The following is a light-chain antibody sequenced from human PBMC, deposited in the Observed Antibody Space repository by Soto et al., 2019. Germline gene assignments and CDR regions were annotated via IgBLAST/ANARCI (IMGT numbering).Light chain of an antibody. CDR1: QSVTSDY. V-gene: IGKV3-20*01. CDR3: QQYNNWPPWT. Sequence: EIVLTQSPGTLSLSPGERATLSCRASQSVTSDYLAWYQQKPGQAPRLLIHGASSRATGIPDRFSGSGSGTDFTLTISRLEPEDFAVYYCQQYNNWPPWTFGQGTRLEIK. CDR2: GAS. J-gene: IGKJ5*01.